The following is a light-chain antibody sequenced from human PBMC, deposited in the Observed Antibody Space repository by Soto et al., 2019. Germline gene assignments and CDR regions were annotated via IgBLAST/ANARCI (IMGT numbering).Light chain of an antibody. CDR1: QSVSSSY. CDR3: QQNGRSPPWT. V-gene: IGKV3-20*01. Sequence: EIVLTQSPGTLSLSPGERATLSCRASQSVSSSYLVWYQQKPGQAPRLLIYGASIRATGIPDRFSGSGSGTDFTLTISRLEPEDFAVYYCQQNGRSPPWTFGQVNKVEIK. CDR2: GAS. J-gene: IGKJ1*01.